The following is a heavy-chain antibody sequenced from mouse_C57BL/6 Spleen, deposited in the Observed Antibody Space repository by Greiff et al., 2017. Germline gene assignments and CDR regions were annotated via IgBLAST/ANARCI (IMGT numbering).Heavy chain of an antibody. V-gene: IGHV14-4*01. J-gene: IGHJ2*01. CDR2: IDPENGDN. CDR1: GFNIKDDY. CDR3: TTLRITTVVAFDY. D-gene: IGHD1-1*01. Sequence: EVQLQQSGAELVRPGASVKLSCTASGFNIKDDYMQWVKQRPEQGLEWIGWIDPENGDNDYASKFQGKATITADTASNTAYLQLSSLTSEDTDVYYLTTLRITTVVAFDYWGQGTTLTVSS.